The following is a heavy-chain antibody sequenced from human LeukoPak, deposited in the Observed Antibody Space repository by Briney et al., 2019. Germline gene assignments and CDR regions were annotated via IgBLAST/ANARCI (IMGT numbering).Heavy chain of an antibody. CDR1: GFTFSSYA. CDR2: ISGSGGST. V-gene: IGHV3-23*01. CDR3: AREKDYYYGSGSYADAFDI. D-gene: IGHD3-10*01. J-gene: IGHJ3*02. Sequence: PGGSLRLSCAASGFTFSSYAMSWVRQAPGKGLEWVSAISGSGGSTYYADSVKGRFTISRDNSKNTLYLQMNSLRAEDTAVYYCAREKDYYYGSGSYADAFDIWGQGTMVTVSS.